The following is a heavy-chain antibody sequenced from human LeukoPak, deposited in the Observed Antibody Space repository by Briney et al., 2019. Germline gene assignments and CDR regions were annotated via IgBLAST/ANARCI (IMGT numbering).Heavy chain of an antibody. CDR2: INHSGST. V-gene: IGHV4-34*01. CDR3: ARARGFTLGY. CDR1: GGSFSDYY. J-gene: IGHJ4*02. D-gene: IGHD2-15*01. Sequence: SETLSLTCAVSGGSFSDYYWDWIRQPPGKGLEWIGEINHSGSTNYNPSLKSRVTMSVDTSKNQFSLKLSSVTAADTAVYYCARARGFTLGYWGQGTLVTVSS.